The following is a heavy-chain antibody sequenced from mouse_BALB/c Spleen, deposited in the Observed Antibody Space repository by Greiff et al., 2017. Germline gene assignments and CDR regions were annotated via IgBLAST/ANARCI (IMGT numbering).Heavy chain of an antibody. Sequence: VQLQQSGAELAKPGASVKMSCKASGYTFTSYWMHWVKQRPGQGLEWIGYINPSTGYTEYNQKFKDKATLTADKSSSTAYMQLSSLTSEDSAVYYCARPIYDGYYYAMDYWGQGTSVTVSS. D-gene: IGHD2-3*01. V-gene: IGHV1-7*01. CDR2: INPSTGYT. CDR1: GYTFTSYW. J-gene: IGHJ4*01. CDR3: ARPIYDGYYYAMDY.